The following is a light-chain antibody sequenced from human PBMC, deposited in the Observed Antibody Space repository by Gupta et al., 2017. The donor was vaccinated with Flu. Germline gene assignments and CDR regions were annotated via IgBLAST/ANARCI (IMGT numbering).Light chain of an antibody. Sequence: SYVLTQPPSVSVAPGQTARITCGRTDMGSKSVHWYQQRPGQAPVLVVFDDSDRPSGIPERFSGSHSGNTATLSISRVEGGDEADYYCQVWDSSSDHPRMFGGGTKLTVL. CDR3: QVWDSSSDHPRM. V-gene: IGLV3-21*02. CDR1: DMGSKS. J-gene: IGLJ3*02. CDR2: DDS.